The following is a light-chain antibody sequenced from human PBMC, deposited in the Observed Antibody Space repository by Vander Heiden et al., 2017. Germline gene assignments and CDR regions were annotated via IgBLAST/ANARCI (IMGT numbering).Light chain of an antibody. Sequence: VLTPSPATLSLSPGATATLSCSASQSVSSYLAWYQQKPGQAPRLLIYDASNRATGIPARFSGSGSGTDFTLTISSREPEDFAVYYCQQRSNWPPLTFGGGTKVEIK. J-gene: IGKJ4*01. CDR1: QSVSSY. V-gene: IGKV3-11*01. CDR2: DAS. CDR3: QQRSNWPPLT.